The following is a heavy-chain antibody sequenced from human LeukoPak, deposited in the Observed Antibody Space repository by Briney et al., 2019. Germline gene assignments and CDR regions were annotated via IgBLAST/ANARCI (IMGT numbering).Heavy chain of an antibody. D-gene: IGHD2-2*01. CDR3: ARDVGVYQLLYNWFDP. CDR1: GGSISSYY. Sequence: SETLSLTCTVPGGSISSYYWSWIRQPAGKGLEWIGRIHTSGSTNYNTSLKSRVTMSVDTSKNQFSLKLSSVTAADTAVYYCARDVGVYQLLYNWFDPWGQGTLVTVSS. CDR2: IHTSGST. J-gene: IGHJ5*02. V-gene: IGHV4-4*07.